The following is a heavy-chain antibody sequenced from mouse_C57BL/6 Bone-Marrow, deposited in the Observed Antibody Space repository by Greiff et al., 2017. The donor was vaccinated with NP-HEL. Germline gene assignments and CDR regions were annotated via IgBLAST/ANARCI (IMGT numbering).Heavy chain of an antibody. V-gene: IGHV1-64*01. Sequence: QVQLQQPGAELVKPGASVKLSCKASGYTFTSYWMHWVKQRPGQGLEWIGMIHPNSGSTNYNEKFKSKATLTVDKSSSTAYMQLSSLTSEDSAVYYCARSGIYYDRWYFDVWGTGTTVTVSS. CDR2: IHPNSGST. CDR1: GYTFTSYW. CDR3: ARSGIYYDRWYFDV. D-gene: IGHD2-4*01. J-gene: IGHJ1*03.